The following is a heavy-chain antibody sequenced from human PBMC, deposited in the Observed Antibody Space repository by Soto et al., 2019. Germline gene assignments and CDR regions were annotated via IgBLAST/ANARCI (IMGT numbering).Heavy chain of an antibody. J-gene: IGHJ3*02. Sequence: QVQLQESGPGLVKPSQTLSLTCTVSGGSISSGDYYWSWIRQPPGKGLEWIGYIYYSGSTYYHPSLKTRVTIPVDTSKNQFSLKLSSVTAADTAVYYCASRHDTSGYLHGFDIWGQGTMVTVSS. D-gene: IGHD3-22*01. CDR1: GGSISSGDYY. V-gene: IGHV4-30-4*01. CDR2: IYYSGST. CDR3: ASRHDTSGYLHGFDI.